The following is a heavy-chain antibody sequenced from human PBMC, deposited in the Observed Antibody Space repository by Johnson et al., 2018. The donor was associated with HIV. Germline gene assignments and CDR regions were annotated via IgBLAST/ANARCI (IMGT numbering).Heavy chain of an antibody. CDR2: ISYDGSNK. J-gene: IGHJ3*02. CDR1: GFTFSSYG. V-gene: IGHV3-30*03. CDR3: ARVGYYVDAFDI. Sequence: QVQLVESGGGVVQPGRSRRLSCAASGFTFSSYGMHWVRQAPGKGLEWVAVISYDGSNKYYADSVKGRFTISRDNSKNTLYLQMNSLRVEDTAVYYCARVGYYVDAFDIWVQGTVVTVSS. D-gene: IGHD3-22*01.